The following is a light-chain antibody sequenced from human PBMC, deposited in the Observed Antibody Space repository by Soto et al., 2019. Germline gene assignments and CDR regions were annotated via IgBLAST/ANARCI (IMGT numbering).Light chain of an antibody. J-gene: IGKJ2*01. CDR3: QQYYSYPYT. CDR1: QGISSY. Sequence: AIRMTQSPSSFSASTGDRVTITCRASQGISSYLAWYQQKPGKAPKLLIYAASTLQSGVPSRFSGSGSGTDFTLTISCLQSEDFAKYYCQQYYSYPYTFGQGTKPEIK. V-gene: IGKV1-8*01. CDR2: AAS.